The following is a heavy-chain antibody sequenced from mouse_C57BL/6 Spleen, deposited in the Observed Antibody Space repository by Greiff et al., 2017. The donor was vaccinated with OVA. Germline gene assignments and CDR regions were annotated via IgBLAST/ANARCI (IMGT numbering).Heavy chain of an antibody. J-gene: IGHJ1*03. CDR3: ARDYGSSYWYFDV. CDR2: IYPGDGDT. V-gene: IGHV1-82*01. D-gene: IGHD1-1*01. CDR1: GYAFSSSW. Sequence: QVQLQQPGTELVKPGASVKISCKASGYAFSSSWMNWVKQRPGKGLEWIGRIYPGDGDTNYNGKFKGKATLTADKSSSTAYMQLSSLTSEDSAVYFCARDYGSSYWYFDVWGTGTTVTVSS.